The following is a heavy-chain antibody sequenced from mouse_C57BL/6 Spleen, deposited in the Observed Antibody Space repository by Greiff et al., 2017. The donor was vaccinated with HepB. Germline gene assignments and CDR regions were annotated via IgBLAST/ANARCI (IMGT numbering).Heavy chain of an antibody. V-gene: IGHV1-82*01. CDR2: IYPGDGDT. CDR1: GYAFSSSW. D-gene: IGHD2-2*01. CDR3: ARRTTMVTYFDY. Sequence: VHLVESGPELVKPGASVKISCKASGYAFSSSWMNWVKQRPGKGLEWIGRIYPGDGDTNYNGKFKGKATLTADKSSSTAYMQLSSLTSEDSAVYFCARRTTMVTYFDYWGQGTTLTVSS. J-gene: IGHJ2*01.